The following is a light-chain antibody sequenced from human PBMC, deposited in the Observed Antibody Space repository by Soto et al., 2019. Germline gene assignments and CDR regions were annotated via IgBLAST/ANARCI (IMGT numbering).Light chain of an antibody. CDR3: QQYGSSPPGLT. CDR1: QSVSSSY. CDR2: VAS. V-gene: IGKV3-20*01. Sequence: EIVLRQSPGTLSLSPGERATLSCRASQSVSSSYLAWYQQKPGQAPRLLIDVASSRATGIPDRFSGSGSGTDFALTISRLEPEEFAVDYCQQYGSSPPGLTFGGGTKVEIK. J-gene: IGKJ4*01.